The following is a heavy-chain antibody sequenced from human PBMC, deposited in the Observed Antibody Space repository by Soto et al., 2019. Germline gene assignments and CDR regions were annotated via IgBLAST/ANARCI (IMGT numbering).Heavy chain of an antibody. CDR1: GGTFTTYA. V-gene: IGHV1-69*01. Sequence: QVQLVQSGAEVKKPGSSVRVSCQASGGTFTTYAFNWVRQAPGQGLEWMGGIIPMYNKPNYAPNFLGRVTVSEAPSTSTAYMELTTLRSEDTAVYFCARGYSGGYYYAMDVWGQGTTVTVSS. CDR2: IIPMYNKP. D-gene: IGHD4-4*01. J-gene: IGHJ6*02. CDR3: ARGYSGGYYYAMDV.